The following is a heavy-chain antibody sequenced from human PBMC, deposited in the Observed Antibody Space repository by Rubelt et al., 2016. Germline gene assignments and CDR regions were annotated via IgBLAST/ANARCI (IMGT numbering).Heavy chain of an antibody. J-gene: IGHJ4*02. CDR1: GFTFSSYG. CDR2: IWYDGSNN. Sequence: QVQLVESGGGVVQPGRSLRLSCAASGFTFSSYGMHWVRQAPGKGLEWVAVIWYDGSNNYFAVSVKGRFSISSDKSENTLYLQMNSLRAEDTAVYYCALIVYSSASDYWGQGTLVTVSS. CDR3: ALIVYSSASDY. V-gene: IGHV3-33*01. D-gene: IGHD6-6*01.